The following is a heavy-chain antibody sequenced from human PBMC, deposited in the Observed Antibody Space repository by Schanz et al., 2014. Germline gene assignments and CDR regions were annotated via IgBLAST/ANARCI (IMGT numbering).Heavy chain of an antibody. CDR1: GYTFTSYD. V-gene: IGHV1-8*01. J-gene: IGHJ4*02. D-gene: IGHD6-13*01. Sequence: QVQLVQSGAEVKRPGASVRVSCKASGYTFTSYDFNWVRQAPGQGLEWMGWMNPDSGNTGYAQKFQDRVTVTRDTSRSTVYMELSSLRSEDTAVYYCARDGVDAAAGGNYWGQGTLVTVSS. CDR3: ARDGVDAAAGGNY. CDR2: MNPDSGNT.